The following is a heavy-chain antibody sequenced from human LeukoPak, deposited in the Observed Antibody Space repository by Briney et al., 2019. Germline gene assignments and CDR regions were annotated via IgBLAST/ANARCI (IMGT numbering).Heavy chain of an antibody. CDR3: ARGDFWSGYRFDY. Sequence: SETLSLTCTVSGGSISSSSYYWGWIRQPPGKGLEWIGYIYYSGSTNYNPSLKSRVTISVDTSKNQFSLKLSSVTAADTAVYYCARGDFWSGYRFDYWGQGALVTVSS. CDR1: GGSISSSSYY. J-gene: IGHJ4*02. D-gene: IGHD3-3*01. CDR2: IYYSGST. V-gene: IGHV4-61*05.